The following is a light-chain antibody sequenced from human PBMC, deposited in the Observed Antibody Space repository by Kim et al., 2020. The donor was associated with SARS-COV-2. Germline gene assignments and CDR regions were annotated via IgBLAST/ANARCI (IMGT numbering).Light chain of an antibody. CDR1: QTINNY. J-gene: IGKJ2*01. V-gene: IGKV1-16*02. CDR3: QQYHTYPYT. Sequence: DIQMTQSPSSLSASVGDRVTITCRASQTINNYLAWFQQKPGKAPKSLIYGASALHSGVPSNFSASGSGTDFTLTIISLQPEDFATYYFQQYHTYPYTFGQGTKLEI. CDR2: GAS.